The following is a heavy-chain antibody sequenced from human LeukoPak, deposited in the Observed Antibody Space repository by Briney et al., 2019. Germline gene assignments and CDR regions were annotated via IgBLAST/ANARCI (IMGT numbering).Heavy chain of an antibody. CDR3: ARVLNYYDSSGYYFSY. J-gene: IGHJ4*02. CDR2: ISYDGSNK. V-gene: IGHV3-30-3*01. Sequence: GSLRLSCAASGFTFSSYWMHWVRQAPGKGLEWVAVISYDGSNKYYADSVKGRFTISRDNSKNTLYLQMNSLRAEDTAVYYCARVLNYYDSSGYYFSYWGQGTLVTVSS. D-gene: IGHD3-22*01. CDR1: GFTFSSYW.